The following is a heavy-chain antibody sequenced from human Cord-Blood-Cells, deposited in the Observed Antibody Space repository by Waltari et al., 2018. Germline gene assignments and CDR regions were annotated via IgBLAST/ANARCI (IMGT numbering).Heavy chain of an antibody. CDR3: ARGRGAARHFDY. CDR1: GGSFSGYY. CDR2: INHSGST. V-gene: IGHV4-34*01. Sequence: QVQLQQWGAGLLKPSETLSLTCAVYGGSFSGYYWSWIRQPPGKGLEWIGEINHSGSTNYNPSLKSQVTISVDTSKNQFSLKLSSVTAADTAVYYCARGRGAARHFDYWGQGTLVTVSS. D-gene: IGHD6-6*01. J-gene: IGHJ4*02.